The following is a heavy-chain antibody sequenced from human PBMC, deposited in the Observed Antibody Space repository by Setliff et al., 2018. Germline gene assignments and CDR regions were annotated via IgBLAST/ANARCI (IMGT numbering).Heavy chain of an antibody. CDR1: GGSVSNCGFF. J-gene: IGHJ5*02. V-gene: IGHV4-39*01. CDR3: GRGFSRIEGWGNWFDP. Sequence: KPSETLSLTCTVSGGSVSNCGFFWGWLRQAPGKGREWIGNIYDSGSSNYNASLKSRLIITRDTPKNQISLKLTSVTAADTAVYYCGRGFSRIEGWGNWFDPWGQGILVTVSS. CDR2: IYDSGSS. D-gene: IGHD2-15*01.